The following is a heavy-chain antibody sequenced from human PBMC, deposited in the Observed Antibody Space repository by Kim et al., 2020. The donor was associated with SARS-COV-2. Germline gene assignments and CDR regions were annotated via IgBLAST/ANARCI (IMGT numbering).Heavy chain of an antibody. D-gene: IGHD5-12*01. CDR3: ARGGIVATITGYYYYGMDV. V-gene: IGHV1-69*13. Sequence: SVKVSCKASGGTFSSYAISWVRQAPGQGLEWMGGIIPIFGTANYAQKFQGRVTITADESTSTAYMELSSLRSEDTAVYYCARGGIVATITGYYYYGMDVGGQGTTVTVSS. J-gene: IGHJ6*02. CDR1: GGTFSSYA. CDR2: IIPIFGTA.